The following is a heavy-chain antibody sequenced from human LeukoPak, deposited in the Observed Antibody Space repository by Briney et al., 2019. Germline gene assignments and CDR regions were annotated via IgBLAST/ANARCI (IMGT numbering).Heavy chain of an antibody. D-gene: IGHD2-2*01. CDR3: ARLWANQLLTGGFGMDV. Sequence: ASVKVSCKASGYTFTSYYMHWVRQAPGQGLEWMGWVHPNSGNTAYAQKFQGRVTMTRDTSISTAYMELSGLRSDDTAVYYCARLWANQLLTGGFGMDVWGQGTTVTVSS. CDR1: GYTFTSYY. J-gene: IGHJ6*02. V-gene: IGHV1-8*02. CDR2: VHPNSGNT.